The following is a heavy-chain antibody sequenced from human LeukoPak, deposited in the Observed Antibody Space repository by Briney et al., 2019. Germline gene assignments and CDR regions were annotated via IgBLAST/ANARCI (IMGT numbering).Heavy chain of an antibody. Sequence: GGSLRLSCAASGFTFSSYGMHWVRQAPGKGLEWVAVISFHGTDTFYADSVKGRFTISRDNSKNTLYLQMSSLRGDDTAVYYCARGSGTWYVTGGYWGQGTLVTVSS. V-gene: IGHV3-30*03. J-gene: IGHJ4*02. CDR1: GFTFSSYG. D-gene: IGHD2-8*02. CDR2: ISFHGTDT. CDR3: ARGSGTWYVTGGY.